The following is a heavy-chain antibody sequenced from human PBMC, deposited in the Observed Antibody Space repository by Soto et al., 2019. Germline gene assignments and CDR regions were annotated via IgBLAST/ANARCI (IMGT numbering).Heavy chain of an antibody. CDR3: ARGPIVVVPAATEAKNWFDP. CDR2: IIPILGIA. CDR1: GGTFSSYT. Sequence: ASVKVSCKASGGTFSSYTISWVRQAPGQGLEWMGRIIPILGIANYAQKFQGRVTITADKSTSTAYMELSSLRSEDTAVYYCARGPIVVVPAATEAKNWFDPWGQGTLVTISS. J-gene: IGHJ5*02. V-gene: IGHV1-69*02. D-gene: IGHD2-2*01.